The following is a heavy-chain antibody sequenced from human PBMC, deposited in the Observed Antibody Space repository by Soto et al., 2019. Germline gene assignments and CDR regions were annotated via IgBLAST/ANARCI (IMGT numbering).Heavy chain of an antibody. CDR1: GGTFSSYA. V-gene: IGHV1-69*06. J-gene: IGHJ4*02. CDR3: AASYSTGWKLFDH. CDR2: IIPIFGTA. D-gene: IGHD6-19*01. Sequence: SVKVSCKASGGTFSSYAISWVRQAPGQGLEWMGGIIPIFGTANYAQKFQGRVTITAGKSTSTAYMELSSLRSEDTAVYYCAASYSTGWKLFDHWGQGTLATVSS.